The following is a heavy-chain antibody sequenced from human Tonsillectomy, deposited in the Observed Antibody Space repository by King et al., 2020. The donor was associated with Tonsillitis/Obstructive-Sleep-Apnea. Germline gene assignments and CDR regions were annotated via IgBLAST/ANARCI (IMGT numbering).Heavy chain of an antibody. CDR2: INHSGST. V-gene: IGHV4-34*01. CDR1: AGSFRGYY. J-gene: IGHJ5*02. Sequence: VQLQQWGAGLLKPSETLSLTRTVYAGSFRGYYCSWIRPPPGEGLEWIGEINHSGSTNYNPSLKSRVTLSVATSKLQFSLKLSSVTAADTAVYYCARGGPYCSSTSCYTTWFDPWGQGTLVTVSS. D-gene: IGHD2-2*02. CDR3: ARGGPYCSSTSCYTTWFDP.